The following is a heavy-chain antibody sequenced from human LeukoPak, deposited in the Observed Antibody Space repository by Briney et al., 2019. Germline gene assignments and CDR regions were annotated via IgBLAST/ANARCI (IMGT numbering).Heavy chain of an antibody. V-gene: IGHV4-59*01. Sequence: SETLSLTCTVSGGSMSSYYWSWIRQPPGKGLEWIGYIYYSGSTNYNPSLKSRVTISVDTSKNQFSLKLSSVTAADTAVYYCARDRIAAAGTDYYGMDVWGQGTTVTVSS. J-gene: IGHJ6*02. CDR3: ARDRIAAAGTDYYGMDV. CDR2: IYYSGST. D-gene: IGHD6-13*01. CDR1: GGSMSSYY.